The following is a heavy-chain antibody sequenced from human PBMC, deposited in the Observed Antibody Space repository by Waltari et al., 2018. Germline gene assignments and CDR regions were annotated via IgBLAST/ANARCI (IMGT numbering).Heavy chain of an antibody. CDR3: ARFRPADYYPHVRFDS. V-gene: IGHV4-39*01. J-gene: IGHJ4*02. Sequence: QLQLQESGPRLVRPSETLSLTCTVFGDSLRSSSTLYWGWLRQPPGKGPEWLGTLYYRGSTYYNPSLGSRVSMSIDTSKNQFSLTLNSVTAADTAVYYCARFRPADYYPHVRFDSWGKGSLVTVSS. D-gene: IGHD3-9*01. CDR1: GDSLRSSSTLY. CDR2: LYYRGST.